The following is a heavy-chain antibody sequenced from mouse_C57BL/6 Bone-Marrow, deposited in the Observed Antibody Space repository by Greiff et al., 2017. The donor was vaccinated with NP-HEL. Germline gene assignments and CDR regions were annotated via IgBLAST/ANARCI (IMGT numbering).Heavy chain of an antibody. CDR3: ARRSTMVKDYFDY. Sequence: VQLQESGAELARPGASVKLSCKASGYTFTSYGISWVKQRTGQGLEWIGEIYPRSGNTYYNEKFKGKATLTADKSSSTAYMQLSSLTSEDSAVYFCARRSTMVKDYFDYWGQGTTLTVSS. D-gene: IGHD2-2*01. V-gene: IGHV1-81*01. J-gene: IGHJ2*01. CDR2: IYPRSGNT. CDR1: GYTFTSYG.